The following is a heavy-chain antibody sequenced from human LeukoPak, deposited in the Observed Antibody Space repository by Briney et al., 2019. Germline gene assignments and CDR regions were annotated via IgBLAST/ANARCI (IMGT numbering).Heavy chain of an antibody. CDR1: GYTFISYG. V-gene: IGHV1-18*01. J-gene: IGHJ4*02. CDR3: ARGSYYDSSGYYFFDY. Sequence: GASVKVSCKASGYTFISYGISWVRQAPGQGLEWMGWISAYNGNTNYAQKLQGRVTMTTDTSRSTAYMELRSLRSDDTAVYYCARGSYYDSSGYYFFDYWGQGTLVTVSS. CDR2: ISAYNGNT. D-gene: IGHD3-22*01.